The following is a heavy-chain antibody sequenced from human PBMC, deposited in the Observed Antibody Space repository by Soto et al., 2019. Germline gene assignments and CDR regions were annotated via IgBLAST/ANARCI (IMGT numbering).Heavy chain of an antibody. CDR3: ASGYDILTGYPRGDYYGMDV. J-gene: IGHJ6*02. CDR2: IYSSGST. D-gene: IGHD3-9*01. Sequence: GGIRKPPGKGLEWIGTIYSSGSTYYNPSLKSRVTISVDTSKNQFSLKLSSVTAADTAVYYCASGYDILTGYPRGDYYGMDVWGQGTTVTVSS. V-gene: IGHV4-39*01.